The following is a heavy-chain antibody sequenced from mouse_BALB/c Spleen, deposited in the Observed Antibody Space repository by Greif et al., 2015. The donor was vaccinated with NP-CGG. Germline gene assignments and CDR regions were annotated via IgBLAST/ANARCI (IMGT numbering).Heavy chain of an antibody. CDR1: GFNIKDTY. Sequence: VQLKHSGAELVKPGASVKLSCTASGFNIKDTYMHWVKQRPEQGLEWIGRIDPANGNTKYDPKFQGKATITADTSSNTAYLQLSSLTPEDTAVYYCARKLGRGLYFDYWGQGTTLTVSS. CDR2: IDPANGNT. D-gene: IGHD4-1*01. V-gene: IGHV14-3*02. CDR3: ARKLGRGLYFDY. J-gene: IGHJ2*01.